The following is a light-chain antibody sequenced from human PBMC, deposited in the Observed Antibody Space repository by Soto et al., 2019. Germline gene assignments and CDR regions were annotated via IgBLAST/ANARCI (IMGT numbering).Light chain of an antibody. V-gene: IGLV2-23*01. J-gene: IGLJ3*02. CDR3: CSYAGTSSWV. CDR2: EAT. Sequence: QSALTQPASVSGSPGQSITISCTGISSNIGSYNFVSWYQQRPGRAPKLMIFEATKRPSGVPPRFSGSKSGNTASLTISGLQAEDEADYYCCSYAGTSSWVFGGGTQLTVL. CDR1: SSNIGSYNF.